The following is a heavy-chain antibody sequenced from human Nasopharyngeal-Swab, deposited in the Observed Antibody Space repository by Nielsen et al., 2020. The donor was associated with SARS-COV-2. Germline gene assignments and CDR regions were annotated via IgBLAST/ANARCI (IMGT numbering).Heavy chain of an antibody. V-gene: IGHV5-51*01. D-gene: IGHD5-24*01. Sequence: GESLKISCKGSGYKFTSYWIGWVRQMPGKGLEWMGMIYPEYSEARYNPSFQGQVTFSVDKSTSTAYLQWTSLKDSDTATYYCVRQFRGDGNFRNWFDPWGQGTLVTVSS. CDR2: IYPEYSEA. J-gene: IGHJ5*02. CDR1: GYKFTSYW. CDR3: VRQFRGDGNFRNWFDP.